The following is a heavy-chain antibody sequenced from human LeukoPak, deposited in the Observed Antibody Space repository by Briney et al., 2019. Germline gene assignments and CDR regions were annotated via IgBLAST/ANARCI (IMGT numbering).Heavy chain of an antibody. V-gene: IGHV4-34*01. CDR1: GGSFSGYY. Sequence: SETLSLTCAVYGGSFSGYYWSWIRQPPGKRLEWIGEINHSGSTNYNPSLKSRVTISVDTSKNQFSLKLSSVTAADTAVYYCATTYYYDSSGYYYLSGAFDIWAKGQWSPSLQ. D-gene: IGHD3-22*01. CDR3: ATTYYYDSSGYYYLSGAFDI. J-gene: IGHJ3*02. CDR2: INHSGST.